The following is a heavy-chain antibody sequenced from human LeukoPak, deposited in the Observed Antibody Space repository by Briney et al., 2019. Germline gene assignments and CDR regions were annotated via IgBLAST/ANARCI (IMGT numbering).Heavy chain of an antibody. Sequence: KASETLSLTCAVYGGSFSGYYWSWIRQPPGKGLEWIGEINHSGSTNYNPSLKSRVTISVDTSKNQFSLKLSSVTAADTAVYYCARGIVLDAFDIWGQGTMVTVSS. V-gene: IGHV4-34*01. CDR3: ARGIVLDAFDI. CDR2: INHSGST. D-gene: IGHD2-8*02. J-gene: IGHJ3*02. CDR1: GGSFSGYY.